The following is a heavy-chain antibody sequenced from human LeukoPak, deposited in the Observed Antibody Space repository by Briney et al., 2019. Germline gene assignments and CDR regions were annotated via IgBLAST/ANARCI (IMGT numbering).Heavy chain of an antibody. Sequence: GGSLRLSCAASGFTFCNYAMSWVRQAPGKGLEWVSAISGSGGNTNYADSVRGRFTISRDKSKNTLYLQMNSLRAEDTAVYYCARRVGSTTGRFDYWGQGTLVTVSS. J-gene: IGHJ4*02. V-gene: IGHV3-23*01. CDR2: ISGSGGNT. CDR3: ARRVGSTTGRFDY. D-gene: IGHD1-26*01. CDR1: GFTFCNYA.